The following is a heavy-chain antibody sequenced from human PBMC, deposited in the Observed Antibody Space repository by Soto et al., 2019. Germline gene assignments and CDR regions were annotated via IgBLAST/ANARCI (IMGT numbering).Heavy chain of an antibody. CDR3: ARYYFDSSGYSNWFDP. CDR1: GGSITSGDYY. J-gene: IGHJ5*02. V-gene: IGHV4-31*11. CDR2: IHYSGRT. D-gene: IGHD3-22*01. Sequence: SETLSLTCAVSGGSITSGDYYWTWIRQHPGKGLEWIAYIHYSGRTYYNPSLKSRVTISVDTSNNQFSLKLSSVTAADTAVYYCARYYFDSSGYSNWFDPWGQGTLVTVSS.